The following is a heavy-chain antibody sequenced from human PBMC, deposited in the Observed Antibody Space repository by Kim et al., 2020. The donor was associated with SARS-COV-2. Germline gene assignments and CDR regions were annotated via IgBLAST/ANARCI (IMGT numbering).Heavy chain of an antibody. CDR3: ARRLRRILGGDWYFDL. V-gene: IGHV4-39*01. J-gene: IGHJ2*01. CDR1: GGSISSSSYY. D-gene: IGHD4-17*01. CDR2: IYYSGST. Sequence: SETLSLTCTVSGGSISSSSYYWGWIRQPPGKGLEWIGSIYYSGSTYYNPSLKSRVTISVDTSKNQFSLKLSSVTAADTAVYYCARRLRRILGGDWYFDLWGRGTLVTVSS.